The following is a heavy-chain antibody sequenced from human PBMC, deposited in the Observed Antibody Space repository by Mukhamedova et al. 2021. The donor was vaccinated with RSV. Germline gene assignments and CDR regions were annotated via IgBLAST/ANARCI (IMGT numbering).Heavy chain of an antibody. D-gene: IGHD6-19*01. J-gene: IGHJ4*02. V-gene: IGHV3-7*04. CDR3: GRWAGGY. Sequence: DSVKGRFTISRDNAKNSLYLQMNSLRAEDTAVYYCGRWAGGYWGQGTLVTVSS.